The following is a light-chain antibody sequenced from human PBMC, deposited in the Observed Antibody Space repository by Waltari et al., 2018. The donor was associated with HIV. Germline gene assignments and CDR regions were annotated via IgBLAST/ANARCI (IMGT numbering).Light chain of an antibody. CDR1: SSDVGHYNY. CDR2: DVS. J-gene: IGLJ1*01. V-gene: IGLV2-23*02. CDR3: CSYAGTNTYV. Sequence: QSALTQPASVSGSPGQSITISCTGTSSDVGHYNYVSWYQQHPGKVPKLMIYDVSKRPSGVSNRLSGSKSGNTASLTISGLQAEDEADYYCCSYAGTNTYVFGSGTKVTVL.